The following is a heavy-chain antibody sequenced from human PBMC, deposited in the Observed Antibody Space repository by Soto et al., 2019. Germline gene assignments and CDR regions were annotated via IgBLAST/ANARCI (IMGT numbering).Heavy chain of an antibody. CDR1: GYTFTDYW. CDR3: ARLNVLDTSGDSFDF. V-gene: IGHV5-51*01. D-gene: IGHD3-22*01. Sequence: GESLKISCKGSGYTFTDYWIGWVRQLPGKGLEWMGIIYPGDSDTSYSPSFQGHVTISVNKSINTAYLQWTSLKASDTAIYYCARLNVLDTSGDSFDFWGQGTLVTVSS. CDR2: IYPGDSDT. J-gene: IGHJ4*02.